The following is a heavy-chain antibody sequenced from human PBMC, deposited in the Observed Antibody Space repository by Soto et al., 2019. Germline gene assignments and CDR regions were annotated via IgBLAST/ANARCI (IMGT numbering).Heavy chain of an antibody. J-gene: IGHJ4*02. D-gene: IGHD6-6*01. CDR1: GFTFSSYA. Sequence: GGSLRLSCAASGFTFSSYAMSWVRQAPGKGLEWVSGITNSGGSTYYADSVKGQFTISRENSKNTLYLQMSNLRSEDTAVYYCAKRVSSSSRYFDYWGQGTLVTVSS. CDR2: ITNSGGST. CDR3: AKRVSSSSRYFDY. V-gene: IGHV3-23*01.